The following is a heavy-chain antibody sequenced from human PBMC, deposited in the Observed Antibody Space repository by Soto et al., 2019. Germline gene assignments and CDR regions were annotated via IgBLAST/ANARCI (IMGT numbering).Heavy chain of an antibody. CDR3: ARDVNPYYGPGSLHSYFDY. J-gene: IGHJ4*02. CDR2: TNPNNGST. D-gene: IGHD3-10*01. CDR1: GDTFIAHY. V-gene: IGHV1-2*02. Sequence: QVQLVQSGAEVKKPGASVKVSCKVSGDTFIAHYIHWVRQATGKGLEWIGWTNPNNGSTKYAQKFQGRVTMTRDTSITTVYLELSSLRSDDTAVYFCARDVNPYYGPGSLHSYFDYWGQGTLVTVSS.